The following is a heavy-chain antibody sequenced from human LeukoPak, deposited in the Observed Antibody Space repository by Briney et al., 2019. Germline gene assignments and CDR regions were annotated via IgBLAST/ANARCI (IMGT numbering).Heavy chain of an antibody. CDR2: MNPNSGNT. V-gene: IGHV1-8*03. D-gene: IGHD2-2*01. J-gene: IGHJ3*02. CDR1: GYTFTSYD. CDR3: AREGSTDYAFDI. Sequence: ASVKVSCKASGYTFTSYDINWVRQATGQGLEWMGWMNPNSGNTGYAQKFQGRVTITRNTSISTAYMELSSLRSEDTAVYYCAREGSTDYAFDIWGQGTMVTVSS.